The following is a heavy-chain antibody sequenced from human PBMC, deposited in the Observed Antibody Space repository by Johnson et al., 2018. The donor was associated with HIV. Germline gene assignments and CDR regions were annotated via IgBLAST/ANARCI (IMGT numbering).Heavy chain of an antibody. D-gene: IGHD2-2*01. V-gene: IGHV3-23*04. CDR1: GFTFSSYA. CDR2: ISGSGGST. Sequence: VQLVESGGGVVRPGGSLRLSCAASGFTFSSYAMSWVRQAPGKGLEWVSAISGSGGSTYYADSVKGRFTISRDNSKNTLYLQMNSLRPEDTAVYFCARDSISCYSCAFDMWGQGTMVTVSS. J-gene: IGHJ3*02. CDR3: ARDSISCYSCAFDM.